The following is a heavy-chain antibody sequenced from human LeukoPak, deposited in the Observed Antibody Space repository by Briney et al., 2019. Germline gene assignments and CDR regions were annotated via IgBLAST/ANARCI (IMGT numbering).Heavy chain of an antibody. CDR2: MNPNSGNT. CDR3: ARDNYSSSWYGFYYYYGMDV. V-gene: IGHV1-8*01. D-gene: IGHD6-13*01. J-gene: IGHJ6*02. Sequence: ASVKVSCKASGYTFTSYDINWVRQATGQGLEWMGWMNPNSGNTGYAQKFQGRVTMTRDTSISTAYMELSRLRSDDTAVYYCARDNYSSSWYGFYYYYGMDVWGRGTTVTVSS. CDR1: GYTFTSYD.